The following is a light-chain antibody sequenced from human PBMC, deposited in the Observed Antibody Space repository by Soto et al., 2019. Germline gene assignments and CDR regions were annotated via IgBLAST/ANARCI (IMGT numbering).Light chain of an antibody. V-gene: IGKV3D-20*02. Sequence: ESALTQSPGTLSLYRGERATLSSRSSQSVSSNYLAWYQQKPGQAPRLLIYDVSNRASGIPARFSGSGSETDFTLTISSLEPEDFAVYYCQQRSDWPLTFGQGTRLEIK. CDR2: DVS. CDR3: QQRSDWPLT. J-gene: IGKJ5*01. CDR1: QSVSSNY.